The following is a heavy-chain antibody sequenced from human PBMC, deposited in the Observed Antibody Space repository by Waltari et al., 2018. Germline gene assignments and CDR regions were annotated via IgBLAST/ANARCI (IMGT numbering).Heavy chain of an antibody. J-gene: IGHJ4*02. CDR3: ARERRGQSGWYYFDF. CDR1: GISFSSFW. V-gene: IGHV3-7*01. CDR2: IKQDGSEE. D-gene: IGHD6-19*01. Sequence: EVQLVESGGGLVQPGGSLRLSCAASGISFSSFWMTWVRQAPGKGLEWVANIKQDGSEEYYLDSVKGRFTISKDNAKNSLYLQMNSLRAEDTAVYFCARERRGQSGWYYFDFWGQGSLVTVSS.